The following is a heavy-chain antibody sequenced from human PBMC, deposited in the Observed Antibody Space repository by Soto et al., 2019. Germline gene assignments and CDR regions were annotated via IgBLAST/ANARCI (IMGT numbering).Heavy chain of an antibody. CDR1: GYTLTGSA. J-gene: IGHJ5*02. CDR2: FDPEYDET. CDR3: VIPHRGGSYRNWFDP. V-gene: IGHV1-24*01. Sequence: ASVKVSCKVSGYTLTGSAVHWVRQAPLKVLEWMVGFDPEYDETVYAQNFQGRVTMTEDTSTDTASMELSSLRSEDTAVYFCVIPHRGGSYRNWFDPWGQGTLVTVSS. D-gene: IGHD3-16*02.